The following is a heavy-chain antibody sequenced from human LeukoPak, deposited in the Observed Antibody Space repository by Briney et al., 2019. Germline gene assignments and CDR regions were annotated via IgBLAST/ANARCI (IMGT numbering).Heavy chain of an antibody. Sequence: GASVKVSCKASGGTFSSYAISWVRQAPGQGLEWMGGIIPIFGTANYAQKFQGRVTITTDESTSTACMELSSLRSEDTAVYYCARIGGSSWYNDYWGQGTLVTVSS. D-gene: IGHD6-13*01. J-gene: IGHJ4*02. CDR1: GGTFSSYA. CDR2: IIPIFGTA. V-gene: IGHV1-69*05. CDR3: ARIGGSSWYNDY.